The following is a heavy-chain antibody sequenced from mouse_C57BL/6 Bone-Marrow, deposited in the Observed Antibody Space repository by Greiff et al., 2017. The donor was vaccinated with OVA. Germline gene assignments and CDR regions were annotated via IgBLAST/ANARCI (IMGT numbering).Heavy chain of an antibody. CDR1: GYTFTSYT. Sequence: QVQLQQSGAELARPGASVKMYCKASGYTFTSYTMHWVKQRPGQGLEWIGYINPSSGYTKYNQKFKDKATLTADKSSSTAYMQLSSLTSEDSAVYYCARSDEDAMDYWGQGTSVTVSS. CDR2: INPSSGYT. CDR3: ARSDEDAMDY. D-gene: IGHD2-13*01. V-gene: IGHV1-4*01. J-gene: IGHJ4*01.